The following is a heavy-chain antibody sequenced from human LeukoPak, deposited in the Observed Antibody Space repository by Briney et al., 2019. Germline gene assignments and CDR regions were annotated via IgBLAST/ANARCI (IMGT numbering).Heavy chain of an antibody. CDR1: GASISGYY. CDR3: ARGGVDCSGGSCYLFDP. V-gene: IGHV4-59*01. Sequence: PSETLSLTCTVSGASISGYYWTWIRQPPGKGLEWIGYIYNSGSTNYNPSLKSRVTISVDTSKNQFSLKLSSVTAADTAVYYCARGGVDCSGGSCYLFDPWGQGTLVTVSS. J-gene: IGHJ5*02. D-gene: IGHD2-15*01. CDR2: IYNSGST.